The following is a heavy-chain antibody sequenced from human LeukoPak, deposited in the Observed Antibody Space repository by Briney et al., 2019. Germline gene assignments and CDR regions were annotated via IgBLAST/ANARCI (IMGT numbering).Heavy chain of an antibody. J-gene: IGHJ4*02. CDR3: ARDVLGEGDY. CDR1: EFTFSSYS. D-gene: IGHD3-10*01. Sequence: GGSLRLSCAASEFTFSSYSMHWVRQAPGKGLEWVSSISSSSSSYSYTYYADSVKGRFTISRDNAKNTLLLQMNSLRAEDTAVYYCARDVLGEGDYWGQGTLVTVSS. V-gene: IGHV3-21*01. CDR2: ISSSSSSYSYT.